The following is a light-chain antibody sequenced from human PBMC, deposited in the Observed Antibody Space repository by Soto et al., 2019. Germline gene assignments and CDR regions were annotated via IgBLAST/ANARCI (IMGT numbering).Light chain of an antibody. V-gene: IGLV2-14*01. CDR1: RSDVGGYNY. CDR3: SSYTSSSTLFYV. Sequence: QSALTHPASVSGSPGQSITISCTGTRSDVGGYNYVSWYQQHAGKAPKLMIYDVSNRPSGVSNRFSGSKSGNTASLTISGLQAEDEADYYCSSYTSSSTLFYVFGTGTKLTVL. CDR2: DVS. J-gene: IGLJ1*01.